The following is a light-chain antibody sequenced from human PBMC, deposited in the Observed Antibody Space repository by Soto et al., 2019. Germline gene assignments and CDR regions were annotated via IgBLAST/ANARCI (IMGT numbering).Light chain of an antibody. Sequence: IVLTHAPGTLCFSPGEEATLSFRAIQSVDSNYLAWYQQKPGQTPRLIIYGASGRADGIPHRFSGSGFGTDFTLTISKVEPEDFAVYYCQQYGTPRSVTFGQGTRLEIK. J-gene: IGKJ5*01. CDR2: GAS. CDR3: QQYGTPRSVT. CDR1: QSVDSNY. V-gene: IGKV3-20*01.